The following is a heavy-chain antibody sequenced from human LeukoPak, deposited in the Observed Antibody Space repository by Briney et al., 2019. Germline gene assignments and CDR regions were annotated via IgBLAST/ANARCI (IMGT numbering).Heavy chain of an antibody. CDR2: INHSGST. V-gene: IGHV4-34*01. D-gene: IGHD6-6*01. CDR3: ARLAARPTPYYFDY. J-gene: IGHJ4*02. Sequence: SETLSLTCAVYGGSFSGYYWSWIRQPPGKGLEWIGEINHSGSTNYNPSLKSRVTISVDTSKNQFSLKLSSVTAADTAVYYCARLAARPTPYYFDYWGQGTLVTVSS. CDR1: GGSFSGYY.